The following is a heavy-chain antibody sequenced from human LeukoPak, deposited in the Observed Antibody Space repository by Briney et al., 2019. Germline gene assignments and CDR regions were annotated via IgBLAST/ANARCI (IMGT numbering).Heavy chain of an antibody. Sequence: GGSLRLSCAASGFTFSSYVMQWGRQAPGKGLEWVAFIRYDGRDKYYADSVKGRFTISRDNSKNTLYMQMNSLRAEDTAVYYCAKGRLPSIPNYYMDVWGKGTTVTVSS. V-gene: IGHV3-30*02. D-gene: IGHD2-21*01. CDR3: AKGRLPSIPNYYMDV. CDR1: GFTFSSYV. J-gene: IGHJ6*03. CDR2: IRYDGRDK.